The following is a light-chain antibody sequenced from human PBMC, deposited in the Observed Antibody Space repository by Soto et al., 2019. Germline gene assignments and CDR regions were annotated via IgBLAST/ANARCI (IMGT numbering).Light chain of an antibody. V-gene: IGKV3D-15*01. CDR2: GAS. J-gene: IGKJ5*01. Sequence: EIVMTQSPATLSVSPGKSANLSCRAGQSVSSNLAWNQQKPGQAPRLLIYGASTRATGIPARFSGSGSGTEFTLTISSLQSEDFAVYYCQQYNNWPAITFGQGTRLEIK. CDR3: QQYNNWPAIT. CDR1: QSVSSN.